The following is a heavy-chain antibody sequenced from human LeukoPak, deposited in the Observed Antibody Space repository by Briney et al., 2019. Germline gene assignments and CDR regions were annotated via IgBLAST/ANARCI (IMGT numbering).Heavy chain of an antibody. J-gene: IGHJ4*02. Sequence: SETLSLTCTVPDGSISNYYWSWIRQPAGKGLEWIGRIYTSGSTNYNASLKSRVSMSVDTSKNQFSLKLSSVTAADTAVFYCARENSGSYREFDYWGQGTLATVSS. D-gene: IGHD1-26*01. CDR2: IYTSGST. CDR3: ARENSGSYREFDY. V-gene: IGHV4-4*07. CDR1: DGSISNYY.